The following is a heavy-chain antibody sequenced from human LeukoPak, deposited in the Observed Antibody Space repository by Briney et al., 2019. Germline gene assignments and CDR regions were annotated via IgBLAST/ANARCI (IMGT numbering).Heavy chain of an antibody. D-gene: IGHD6-19*01. Sequence: GGSLRLSCAASGFTFSSYTLSWVRQAPGKGLEWVSAISGSGGSTFYADSVKGRFTFSRDNSKNTMYLQMNSLRAEDTAVYYCAKGGPTSGRYSVDYWGQGTLVTVSS. CDR1: GFTFSSYT. V-gene: IGHV3-23*01. CDR2: ISGSGGST. J-gene: IGHJ4*02. CDR3: AKGGPTSGRYSVDY.